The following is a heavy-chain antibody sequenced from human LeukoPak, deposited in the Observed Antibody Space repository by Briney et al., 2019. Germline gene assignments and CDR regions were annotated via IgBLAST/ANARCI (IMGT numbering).Heavy chain of an antibody. CDR1: GGSITNYY. J-gene: IGHJ3*02. V-gene: IGHV4-59*08. CDR2: ISYSGTT. Sequence: PSETLSLTCTVSGGSITNYYWSWIRQPPGKGLEWIGYISYSGTTKYNPSLKSRVTISVDTSKNQFSLKLSSVTAADTAVYYCARHSTFEIWGQGTMVSVSS. CDR3: ARHSTFEI.